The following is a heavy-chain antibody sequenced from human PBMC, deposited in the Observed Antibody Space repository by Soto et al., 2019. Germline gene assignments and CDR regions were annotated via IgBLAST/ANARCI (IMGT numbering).Heavy chain of an antibody. CDR2: IYHSGST. J-gene: IGHJ5*02. CDR1: GGSISSGGYS. V-gene: IGHV4-30-2*01. CDR3: ARAAAGKFNWFDP. D-gene: IGHD6-13*01. Sequence: TLSLTCAVSGGSISSGGYSWSWIRQPPGKGLEWIGYIYHSGSTYYNPSLKSRVTISVDRSKNQFSLKLSSVTAADTAVYYCARAAAGKFNWFDPWGQGTLVTVSS.